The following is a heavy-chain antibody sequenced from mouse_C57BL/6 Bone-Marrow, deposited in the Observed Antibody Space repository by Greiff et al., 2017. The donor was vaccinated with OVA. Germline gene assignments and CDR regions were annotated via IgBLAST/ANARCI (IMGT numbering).Heavy chain of an antibody. Sequence: VQLQQSGAELVRPGASVTLSCKASGYTFTDYEMHWVKQTPVHGLEWIGAIDPETGGTAYNQKFKGKAILTADKSSSTAYMELRSLTSEDSAVYYCTREEIYDGYYSFAYWGQGTLVTVSA. D-gene: IGHD2-3*01. CDR3: TREEIYDGYYSFAY. CDR2: IDPETGGT. V-gene: IGHV1-15*01. J-gene: IGHJ3*01. CDR1: GYTFTDYE.